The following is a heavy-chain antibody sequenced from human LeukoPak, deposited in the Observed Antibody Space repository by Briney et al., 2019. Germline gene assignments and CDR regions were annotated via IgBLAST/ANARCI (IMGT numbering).Heavy chain of an antibody. D-gene: IGHD6-13*01. J-gene: IGHJ6*02. V-gene: IGHV3-30*04. Sequence: GRSLRLSCAASGFTFSSYAMHWVRQAPGKGLEWVAVISYDGSNKYYADSVKGRFTISRDNSKNTLYLQMNILRAEDTAVYYCARYGSWQLVADYFYYYGMDVWGQGTTVTVSS. CDR3: ARYGSWQLVADYFYYYGMDV. CDR1: GFTFSSYA. CDR2: ISYDGSNK.